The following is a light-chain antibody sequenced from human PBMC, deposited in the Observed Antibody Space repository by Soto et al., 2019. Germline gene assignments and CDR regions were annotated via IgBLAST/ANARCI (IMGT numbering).Light chain of an antibody. CDR2: LGS. Sequence: DIVMTQSPLSLPVTPGEPASISCRSSQSLLHSNGYNYLDWYLQKPGQSPQLLIYLGSNRASGVPDRFSGRGSGTDFTLKISRVEAEDVGVYYCMQALQTPRTFGHGTKVENK. CDR3: MQALQTPRT. J-gene: IGKJ2*01. CDR1: QSLLHSNGYNY. V-gene: IGKV2-28*01.